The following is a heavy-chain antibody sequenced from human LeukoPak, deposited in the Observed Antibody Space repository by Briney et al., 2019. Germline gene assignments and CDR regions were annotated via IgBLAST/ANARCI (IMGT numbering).Heavy chain of an antibody. V-gene: IGHV3-48*03. Sequence: GGSLRLSRAASGFTFSTYEMNWVRQAPGKGLEWVSYVSSSGGTILYADSVKGRFTISRDNAKNSLYLQMNSLRAEDTAVYYCARGRVTGDYVRDFDYWGQGTLVTVSS. CDR3: ARGRVTGDYVRDFDY. J-gene: IGHJ4*02. CDR1: GFTFSTYE. CDR2: VSSSGGTI. D-gene: IGHD4-17*01.